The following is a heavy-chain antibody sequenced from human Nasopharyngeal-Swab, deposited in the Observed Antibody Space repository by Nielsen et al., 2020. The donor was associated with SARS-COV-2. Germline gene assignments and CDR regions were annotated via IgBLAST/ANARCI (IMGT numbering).Heavy chain of an antibody. V-gene: IGHV6-1*01. CDR2: TYYRSKWYN. CDR3: ARDLYSRAFGVDY. Sequence: SQTLSLTCAISGDSVSSNSAACNWIRQSPSRGLEWLGKTYYRSKWYNDYAVSVKSRITINPDTSKNQFSLQLNSVTPEDTAVYYCARDLYSRAFGVDYWGQGTLVTVSS. J-gene: IGHJ4*02. D-gene: IGHD6-13*01. CDR1: GDSVSSNSAA.